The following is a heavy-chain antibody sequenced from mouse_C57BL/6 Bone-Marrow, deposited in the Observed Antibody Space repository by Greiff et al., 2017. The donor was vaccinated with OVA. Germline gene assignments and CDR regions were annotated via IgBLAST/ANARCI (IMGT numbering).Heavy chain of an antibody. CDR3: ARSGGGYDPDYFDY. CDR2: INPSNGGT. Sequence: QVQLQQPGTELVKPGASVKLSCKASGYTFTSYWMHWVKQRPGQGLEWIGNINPSNGGTNYNEKFKSKATLTADKSSSTAYMQLSSLTSEDSAIYYCARSGGGYDPDYFDYWGQGTTLTVSS. J-gene: IGHJ2*01. D-gene: IGHD2-2*01. CDR1: GYTFTSYW. V-gene: IGHV1-53*01.